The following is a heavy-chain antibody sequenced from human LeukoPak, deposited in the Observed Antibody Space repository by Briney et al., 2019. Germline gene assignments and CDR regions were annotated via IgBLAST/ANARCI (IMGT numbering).Heavy chain of an antibody. CDR1: GFTFSSYG. CDR3: ARAIPIWFGELFSDYFDY. J-gene: IGHJ4*02. V-gene: IGHV3-33*08. CDR2: IWYGGSNK. D-gene: IGHD3-10*01. Sequence: GGSLRLSCAASGFTFSSYGMHWVRQAPGKGLEWVAVIWYGGSNKYYADSVKGRFTISRDNSKNTLYLQMDSLRAEDTAVYYCARAIPIWFGELFSDYFDYWGQGTLVTVSS.